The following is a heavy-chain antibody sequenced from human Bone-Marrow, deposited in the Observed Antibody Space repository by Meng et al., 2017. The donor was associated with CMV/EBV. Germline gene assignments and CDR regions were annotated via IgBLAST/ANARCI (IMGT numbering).Heavy chain of an antibody. J-gene: IGHJ6*02. Sequence: SVKVSCKASGGTFSSYAISWVRQAPGQGLEWMGGIIPILGRANYAQKFQGRVTITADKSTSTAYMELSSLRAEDSDVYYCGRVSSPPLGAPTYDYYYGMGVWGQGTTVTVSS. CDR3: GRVSSPPLGAPTYDYYYGMGV. D-gene: IGHD3-10*01. CDR1: GGTFSSYA. V-gene: IGHV1-69*10. CDR2: IIPILGRA.